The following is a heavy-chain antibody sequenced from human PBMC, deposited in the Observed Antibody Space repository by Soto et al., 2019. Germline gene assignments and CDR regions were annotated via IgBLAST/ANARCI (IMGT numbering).Heavy chain of an antibody. CDR3: ARDVSGPGATYVMDV. CDR1: GNSFTTYY. V-gene: IGHV1-46*01. CDR2: INPGGGRT. J-gene: IGHJ6*02. D-gene: IGHD2-2*01. Sequence: GASVKVSCKASGNSFTTYYIYWVRQAPGQGLQWMGIINPGGGRTAYAQKFRGRVTLTRDMSTSTVYMELTSLTYDDTAVYYCARDVSGPGATYVMDVWGQGTTVTVSS.